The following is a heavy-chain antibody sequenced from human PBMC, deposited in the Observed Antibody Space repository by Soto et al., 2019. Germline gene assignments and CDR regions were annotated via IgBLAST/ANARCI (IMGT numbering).Heavy chain of an antibody. CDR3: ATAKVVRGVIFQD. J-gene: IGHJ4*02. CDR2: VYPSGII. V-gene: IGHV4-34*01. D-gene: IGHD3-10*01. Sequence: SETLSLTCAVYGGSPSNSYWSWIRQPPGKGLEWIGEVYPSGIIYYNPSLESRVTISLDMSNNQFSLTLTSVTAADTAVYYCATAKVVRGVIFQDWGQGTLVTVSS. CDR1: GGSPSNSY.